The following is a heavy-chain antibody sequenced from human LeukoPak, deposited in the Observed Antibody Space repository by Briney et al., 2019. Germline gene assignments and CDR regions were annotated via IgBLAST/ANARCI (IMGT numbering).Heavy chain of an antibody. J-gene: IGHJ5*02. V-gene: IGHV3-21*01. CDR2: ISSSSSYI. D-gene: IGHD2-2*02. CDR1: GFTFSSYS. CDR3: GPDIVAAAIYKRNWFAG. Sequence: PGGCLRLSCAASGFTFSSYSMNWVRQAPGKGLDWISSISSSSSYIYYADSVKGRFTISRDNAKNSLYLQMNSLRAEDRSVHYPGPDIVAAAIYKRNWFAGCGQGTLVTASS.